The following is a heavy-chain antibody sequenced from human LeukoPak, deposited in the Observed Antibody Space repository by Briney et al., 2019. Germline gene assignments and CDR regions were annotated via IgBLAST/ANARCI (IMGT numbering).Heavy chain of an antibody. V-gene: IGHV1-46*01. CDR3: AREGFPPKISDFWSGLGPYYYYGMDV. CDR2: INPSGGST. J-gene: IGHJ6*02. CDR1: GYTFTSYY. D-gene: IGHD3-3*01. Sequence: GVSVKVACKASGYTFTSYYMHWVRQAPGQGLEWMGIINPSGGSTSYTQKFQGRVTMTRDTSTSTVYMELSSLRSEDTAVYYWAREGFPPKISDFWSGLGPYYYYGMDVWGQGTTVTVSS.